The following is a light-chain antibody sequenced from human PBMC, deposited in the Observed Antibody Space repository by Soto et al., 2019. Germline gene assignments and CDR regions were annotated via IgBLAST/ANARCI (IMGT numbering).Light chain of an antibody. V-gene: IGLV1-40*01. CDR3: QSYDSSLSGSV. CDR1: SSKIGAGYD. Sequence: QSVLTKPPSVSGVPGQRVTISCTGSSSKIGAGYDVHWYQQLPGTAPKLLIYGNSNRPSGVPDRFSGSKSGTSASLAITGLQSYDEADYSCQSYDSSLSGSVFGGGTKLTVL. CDR2: GNS. J-gene: IGLJ3*02.